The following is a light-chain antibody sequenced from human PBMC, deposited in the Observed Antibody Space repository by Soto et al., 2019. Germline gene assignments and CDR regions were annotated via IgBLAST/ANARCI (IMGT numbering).Light chain of an antibody. Sequence: QSALTQPASVSGSPGQSITISCTATSSDVGSSNLVSWYQQHPGKAPKLMIYGGTKRPSGVSNRFSGSRSGNTASLTISGLQAEDEADYYCTSNADGNNYVVFGGGTKVTVL. J-gene: IGLJ2*01. V-gene: IGLV2-23*01. CDR1: SSDVGSSNL. CDR2: GGT. CDR3: TSNADGNNYVV.